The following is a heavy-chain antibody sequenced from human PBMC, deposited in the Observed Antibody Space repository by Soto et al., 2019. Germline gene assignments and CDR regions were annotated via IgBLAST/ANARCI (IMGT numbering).Heavy chain of an antibody. D-gene: IGHD2-2*01. V-gene: IGHV3-23*01. CDR3: EKFKKDIGVVPAAGGMDV. Sequence: RGSLRLSCAASGFTFSSYAMSWVRQAPGKGLEWVSAASGRGGSTYYADSVKGRFTSSRDNSKNTLYLQMNSLKAEDTALSYCEKFKKDIGVVPAAGGMDVWGQGTTVTFSS. J-gene: IGHJ6*02. CDR2: ASGRGGST. CDR1: GFTFSSYA.